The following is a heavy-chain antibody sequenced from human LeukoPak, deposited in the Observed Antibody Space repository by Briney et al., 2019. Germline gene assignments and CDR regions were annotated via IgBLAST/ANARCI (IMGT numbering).Heavy chain of an antibody. CDR3: ARQTPYYDSSGSPIKTFDY. V-gene: IGHV3-66*04. CDR1: GFTFSDSY. D-gene: IGHD3-22*01. CDR2: IYSGGST. Sequence: PGGSLRLSCAASGFTFSDSYMTWIRQAPGKGLEWVSVIYSGGSTYYADSVKGRFTISRDNSKNTLYLQTNSLRAEDTAVYYCARQTPYYDSSGSPIKTFDYWGQGTLVTVSS. J-gene: IGHJ4*02.